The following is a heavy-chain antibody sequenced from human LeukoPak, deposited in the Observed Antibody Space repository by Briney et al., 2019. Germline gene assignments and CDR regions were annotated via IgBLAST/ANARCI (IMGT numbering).Heavy chain of an antibody. J-gene: IGHJ4*02. D-gene: IGHD5-18*01. Sequence: GGSPRLSCAASGFTFSSFGMHWVRQAPGKGLEWLAVIRSDGSNAYYADSVKGRFTISKDNSKDMLYLQMNSLRVEDTAVYYCARDWLDTAFDYWGQGTLVTVSS. CDR3: ARDWLDTAFDY. CDR1: GFTFSSFG. V-gene: IGHV3-33*01. CDR2: IRSDGSNA.